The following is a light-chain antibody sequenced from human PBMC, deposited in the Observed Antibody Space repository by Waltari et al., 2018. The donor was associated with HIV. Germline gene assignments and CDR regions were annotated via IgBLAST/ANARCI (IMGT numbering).Light chain of an antibody. CDR3: SSYTSSSTLEV. V-gene: IGLV2-14*03. Sequence: SDPPQHTSAPGSTGNALPNPCTGPSSSVRGLNDVSSDKQHPGKAPKLMIYDVSNRPSGVSNRFSGSKSGNTASLTISGLQAEDEADYYCSSYTSSSTLEVFGGGTKLTVL. CDR1: SSSVRGLND. CDR2: DVS. J-gene: IGLJ3*02.